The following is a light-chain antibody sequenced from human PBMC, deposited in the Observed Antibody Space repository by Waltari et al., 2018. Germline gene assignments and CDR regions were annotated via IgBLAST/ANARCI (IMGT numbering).Light chain of an antibody. J-gene: IGKJ1*01. CDR1: QSVSRT. Sequence: EIVLTQSPGTLSLSPGDRATLSCRARQSVSRTLAWYQQKPGQAPWLLIYDASSRATGIPARFSGRWSGTDFSLTISRLEPEDFAVYYCQKYGTLPATFGQGTKVEIK. CDR2: DAS. V-gene: IGKV3-20*01. CDR3: QKYGTLPAT.